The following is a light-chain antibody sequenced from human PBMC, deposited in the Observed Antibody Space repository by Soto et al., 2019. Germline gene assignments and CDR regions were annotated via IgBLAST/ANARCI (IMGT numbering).Light chain of an antibody. CDR3: AAWDDSLNAFV. J-gene: IGLJ1*01. V-gene: IGLV1-44*01. CDR1: SSNIGGNN. CDR2: GND. Sequence: QAVVTQPPSASGTPGQRVTISCSGSSSNIGGNNVNWYQQLPGTAPKLLIYGNDQRPSGVPDRFSGSKSGTSASLAISGLQSEDEADYYCAAWDDSLNAFVFGTGTKVTVL.